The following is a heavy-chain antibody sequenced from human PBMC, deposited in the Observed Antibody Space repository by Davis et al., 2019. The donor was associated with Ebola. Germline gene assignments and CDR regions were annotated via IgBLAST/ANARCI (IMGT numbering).Heavy chain of an antibody. CDR2: ISSSSSYI. V-gene: IGHV3-21*01. Sequence: GESLKISCAASGFTFSSYAMHWVRQAPGKGLEWVSSISSSSSYIYYADSVKGRFTISRDNAKNSLYLQMNSLRAEDTAVYYCARDRGYSYGDLDYWGQGTLVTVSS. CDR1: GFTFSSYA. J-gene: IGHJ4*02. CDR3: ARDRGYSYGDLDY. D-gene: IGHD5-18*01.